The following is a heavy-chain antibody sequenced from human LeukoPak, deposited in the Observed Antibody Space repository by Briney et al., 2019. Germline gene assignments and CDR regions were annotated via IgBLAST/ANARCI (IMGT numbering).Heavy chain of an antibody. V-gene: IGHV4-38-2*01. CDR1: GYSISSGYY. CDR3: ARLVPAAILDY. CDR2: IYHSGST. D-gene: IGHD2-2*02. J-gene: IGHJ4*02. Sequence: SKTLSLTCAVSGYSISSGYYWGWVRQPPGKGLEWIGSIYHSGSTYYNPSLRSRVTISVDTSKNQFSLKLSSVTAADTAVYYCARLVPAAILDYWGQGTLVTVSS.